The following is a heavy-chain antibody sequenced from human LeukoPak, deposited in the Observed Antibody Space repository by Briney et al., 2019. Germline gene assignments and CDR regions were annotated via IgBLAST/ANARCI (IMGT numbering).Heavy chain of an antibody. J-gene: IGHJ3*02. CDR1: GFTFDDYA. D-gene: IGHD3-3*01. V-gene: IGHV3-9*03. CDR3: AKDSVPSLEWLLYSHRAFDI. CDR2: ISWNSGSI. Sequence: GGSLRLSCAASGFTFDDYAMHWVRQAPGKGLEWVSGISWNSGSIGYADSVKGRFTISRDNAKNSLYLQMNSLRAEDMALYYCAKDSVPSLEWLLYSHRAFDIWGQGTMVTVSS.